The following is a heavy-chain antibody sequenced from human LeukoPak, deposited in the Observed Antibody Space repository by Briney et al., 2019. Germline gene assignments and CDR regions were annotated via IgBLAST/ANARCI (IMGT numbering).Heavy chain of an antibody. CDR1: GYTFTSYG. CDR3: ARADTWTDDYYFDD. D-gene: IGHD1-20*01. CDR2: ISAYNGNT. Sequence: ASVKVSCKASGYTFTSYGISWVRQAPGQGLEWMGWISAYNGNTNYAQKLKGRVTMTTDTSTSTAYMELRSLRSDDTAVYSSARADTWTDDYYFDDWGPGTPVTDAS. J-gene: IGHJ4*02. V-gene: IGHV1-18*01.